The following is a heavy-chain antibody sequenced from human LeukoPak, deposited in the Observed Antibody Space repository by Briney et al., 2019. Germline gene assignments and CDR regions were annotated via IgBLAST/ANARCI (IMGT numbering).Heavy chain of an antibody. J-gene: IGHJ5*02. V-gene: IGHV1-2*02. CDR2: VNPNSGGT. CDR1: GYTFTGLY. Sequence: GASVKVSCKASGYTFTGLYIHGVRQAPGEGPQWMGWVNPNSGGTNYAKKFQGRVTLTRDTSITTAYMELSSLRSDDTAVYYCATSDLRFGFGDWFDPWGQGTLVTVSS. CDR3: ATSDLRFGFGDWFDP. D-gene: IGHD3-10*01.